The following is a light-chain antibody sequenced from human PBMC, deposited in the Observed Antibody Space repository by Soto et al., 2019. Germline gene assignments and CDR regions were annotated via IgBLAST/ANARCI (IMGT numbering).Light chain of an antibody. CDR3: PQRSNWPPAWT. Sequence: EIVLTQSPATLSLSPGERATLSCRASQSVSSYLAWYQQKPGQAPRLLIYDASNRATGIPARFSGSGSGTDFTLTISSLRPEDFAVYYCPQRSNWPPAWTFGQGTKVEIK. CDR2: DAS. J-gene: IGKJ1*01. CDR1: QSVSSY. V-gene: IGKV3-11*01.